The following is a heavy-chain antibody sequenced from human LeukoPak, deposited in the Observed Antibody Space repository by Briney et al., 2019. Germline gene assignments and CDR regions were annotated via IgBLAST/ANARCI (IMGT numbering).Heavy chain of an antibody. CDR1: GCTFSSYA. CDR2: IITIFGTA. V-gene: IGHV1-69*06. CDR3: ARYSSGYSYWYFDL. J-gene: IGHJ2*01. Sequence: GSSVKVSCKASGCTFSSYAISWVRQAPGQGLEWVGRIITIFGTANYAQKFQGRVTITADKSTSTAYMELSSLRSGDTAVYYCARYSSGYSYWYFDLWGRGTLVTVSS. D-gene: IGHD6-19*01.